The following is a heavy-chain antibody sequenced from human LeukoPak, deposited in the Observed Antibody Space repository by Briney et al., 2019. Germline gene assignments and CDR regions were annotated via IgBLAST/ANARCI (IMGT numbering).Heavy chain of an antibody. CDR1: GFTFSSYT. CDR3: ARDPSSSGWYMG. D-gene: IGHD6-19*01. J-gene: IGHJ4*02. Sequence: PGGSLRLSCAASGFTFSSYTMSWVRQAPGKGLEWVSYISSSGSTIYYADSVKGRFTISRDNAKNSLYLQMNSLRAEDTAVYYCARDPSSSGWYMGWGQGTLVTVSS. V-gene: IGHV3-48*04. CDR2: ISSSGSTI.